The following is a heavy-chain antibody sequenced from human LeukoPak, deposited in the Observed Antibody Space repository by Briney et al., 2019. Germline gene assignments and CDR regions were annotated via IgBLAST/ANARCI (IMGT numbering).Heavy chain of an antibody. CDR2: IPYDGSNK. CDR1: GFTFSSYA. V-gene: IGHV3-30-3*01. J-gene: IGHJ4*02. CDR3: ARRYDYVWGSYRSGYFDY. Sequence: PGGSLRLSCAASGFTFSSYAMHWVRQAPGKGLEWVAVIPYDGSNKYYADSVKGRFTISRDNSKNTLYLQMNSLRAEDTAVYYCARRYDYVWGSYRSGYFDYWGQGTLVTVSS. D-gene: IGHD3-16*02.